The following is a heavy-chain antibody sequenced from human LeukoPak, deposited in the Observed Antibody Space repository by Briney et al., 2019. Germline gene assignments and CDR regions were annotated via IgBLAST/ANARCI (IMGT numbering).Heavy chain of an antibody. CDR2: IYYSGST. D-gene: IGHD3-22*01. CDR3: ARQDSSGYLYLDAFDI. Sequence: SETLSLTCTVSGGSISSSSYYWGWIRQPPGKGLEWIGSIYYSGSTYYNPSLKSRVTISVDTSKNQFSLKLSSVTAADTAVYYCARQDSSGYLYLDAFDIWGQGTMVTVSS. J-gene: IGHJ3*02. V-gene: IGHV4-39*01. CDR1: GGSISSSSYY.